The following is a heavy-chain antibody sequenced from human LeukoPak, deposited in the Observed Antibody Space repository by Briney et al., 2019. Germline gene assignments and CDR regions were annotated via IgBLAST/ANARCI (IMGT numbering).Heavy chain of an antibody. CDR2: INHSGST. Sequence: SETLSLTCAVYGGSFSGYYWSWIRQPPGKGLEWIGEINHSGSTNYNPSLKSRATISVDTSKNQFSLKLSSVTAADTAVYYCARGRAPWRIPAAIVAYIWFDRWGQETLVTVSS. CDR3: ARGRAPWRIPAAIVAYIWFDR. V-gene: IGHV4-34*01. D-gene: IGHD2-2*02. J-gene: IGHJ5*02. CDR1: GGSFSGYY.